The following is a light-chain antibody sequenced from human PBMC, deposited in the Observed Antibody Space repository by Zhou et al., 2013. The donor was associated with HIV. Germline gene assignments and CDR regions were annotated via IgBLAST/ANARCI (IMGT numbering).Light chain of an antibody. CDR1: QDVGNF. CDR3: HQFNSYPLT. J-gene: IGKJ4*01. CDR2: DAS. V-gene: IGKV1-33*01. Sequence: DIQMTQSPSPLSASVGDRVIITCQASQDVGNFLNWYQQKPGKAPKLIIYDASHLERGVPKRFTGGGSGTHFTLTITNLQPEDFATYYCHQFNSYPLTFGGGTKVEI.